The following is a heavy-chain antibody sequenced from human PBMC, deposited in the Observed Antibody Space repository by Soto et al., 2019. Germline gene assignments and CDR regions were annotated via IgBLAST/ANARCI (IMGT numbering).Heavy chain of an antibody. D-gene: IGHD2-2*02. J-gene: IGHJ3*02. CDR3: AMGVVVPAAIGGRVDDAFDI. V-gene: IGHV1-46*03. CDR2: INPSGGST. Sequence: GASVKVSCKASGYTFTSYYMHWVRQAPGQGLEWMGIINPSGGSTSYAQKFQGRVTMTRDTSTSTVYMELSSLRSEDTAVYYCAMGVVVPAAIGGRVDDAFDIWGQGTMVTVSS. CDR1: GYTFTSYY.